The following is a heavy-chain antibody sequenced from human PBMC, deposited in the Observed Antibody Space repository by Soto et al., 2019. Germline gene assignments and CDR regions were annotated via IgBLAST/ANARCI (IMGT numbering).Heavy chain of an antibody. D-gene: IGHD4-17*01. J-gene: IGHJ4*02. CDR3: VRAVPGLRAFDY. CDR1: GGSVSSSSYY. V-gene: IGHV4-39*07. Sequence: PSETLSLTCTVSGGSVSSSSYYWGWVRQPPGKGLEWIGEIHYTGSTNYSPSLKNRVTISFDGSINRFSLKLTSVTAADTAVYYCVRAVPGLRAFDYWGQGTLVTVSS. CDR2: IHYTGST.